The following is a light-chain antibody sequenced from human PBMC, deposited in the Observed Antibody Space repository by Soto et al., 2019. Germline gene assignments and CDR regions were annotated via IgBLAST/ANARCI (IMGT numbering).Light chain of an antibody. J-gene: IGKJ1*01. CDR3: QQYSAYWT. V-gene: IGKV1-5*03. CDR1: ESISSW. CDR2: KAS. Sequence: DIQMTQSPSTLSASVGDRVTITCRASESISSWLAWYQQKPGKAPKLLIYKASSLESGVPSRFSGSESGTEFTLTLSSLQPDDFATYYCQQYSAYWTFGQGTKVEIK.